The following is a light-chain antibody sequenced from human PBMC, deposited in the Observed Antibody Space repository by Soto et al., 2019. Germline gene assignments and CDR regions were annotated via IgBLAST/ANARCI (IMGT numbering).Light chain of an antibody. CDR3: SSYAGSNIWV. CDR1: RSDFGDYNS. V-gene: IGLV2-8*01. J-gene: IGLJ3*02. CDR2: EVN. Sequence: QSALTQPPSASGSPGRSVTISCSGTRSDFGDYNSVSWYQQHPGKAPKLIIYEVNKRPPGVPDRFSGSKSGNAASLTVSGLQAEDEADYYCSSYAGSNIWVFGGGTKLTVL.